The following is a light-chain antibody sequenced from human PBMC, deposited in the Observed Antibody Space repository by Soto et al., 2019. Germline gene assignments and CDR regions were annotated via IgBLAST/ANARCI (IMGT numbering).Light chain of an antibody. CDR2: DAS. CDR3: QQRSNWPLT. V-gene: IGKV3-11*01. Sequence: EIVMTQSPATLSVSPGARATLSDRASQSVSSNLAWYQQKPGQAPRLLIYDASNRATGIPARFSGSGSGTDFTLTISSLEPEDFAAYYCQQRSNWPLTFGGGTKVDI. CDR1: QSVSSN. J-gene: IGKJ4*01.